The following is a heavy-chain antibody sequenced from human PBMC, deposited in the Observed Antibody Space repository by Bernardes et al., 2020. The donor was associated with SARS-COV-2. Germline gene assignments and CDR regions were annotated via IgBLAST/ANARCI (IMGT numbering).Heavy chain of an antibody. Sequence: SETLSLTCAVSGASISNTNYYWGWIRQPPGKGLEWIGSIYASGNSYYNPSLQSRVRGSVDTSKNQFSLRLSFVTAADTAVYYCARDSGNIVTTTERFDYWGQGTLVTVSS. CDR3: ARDSGNIVTTTERFDY. D-gene: IGHD5-12*01. CDR1: GASISNTNYY. J-gene: IGHJ4*02. CDR2: IYASGNS. V-gene: IGHV4-39*02.